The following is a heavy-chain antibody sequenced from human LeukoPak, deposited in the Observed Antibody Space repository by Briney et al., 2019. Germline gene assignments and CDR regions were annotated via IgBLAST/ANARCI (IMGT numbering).Heavy chain of an antibody. CDR2: IHYSGST. Sequence: WEALSLTCTVSGGSFSDTRYYWGWIRQPPGMGLEWIGNIHYSGSTNYNPSLNSRVTISIDTSKNQFSLKLSSLTAADTAVYYCARRDYIITYFFDYWGQGTLVTVSS. CDR1: GGSFSDTRYY. D-gene: IGHD4-11*01. V-gene: IGHV4-39*01. CDR3: ARRDYIITYFFDY. J-gene: IGHJ4*01.